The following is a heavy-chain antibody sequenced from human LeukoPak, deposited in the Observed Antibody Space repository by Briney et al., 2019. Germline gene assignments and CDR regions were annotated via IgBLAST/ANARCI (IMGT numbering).Heavy chain of an antibody. Sequence: GGSLRLSCAASGFTFSSYSMNWVRQAPGKGLEWVSYISSSSSTIYYADSVKGRFTISRDNAKNSLYLQMNSLRAEDTAVYYCARCRSGWYPRGVDYWGQGTLVTVSS. D-gene: IGHD6-19*01. J-gene: IGHJ4*02. V-gene: IGHV3-48*04. CDR2: ISSSSSTI. CDR3: ARCRSGWYPRGVDY. CDR1: GFTFSSYS.